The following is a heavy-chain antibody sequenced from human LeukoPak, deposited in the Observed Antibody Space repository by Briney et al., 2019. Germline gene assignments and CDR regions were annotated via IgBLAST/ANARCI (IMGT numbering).Heavy chain of an antibody. V-gene: IGHV3-23*01. CDR2: ISNSGDRT. CDR3: AKDFVPRGGSYFPGFDY. J-gene: IGHJ4*02. CDR1: GFTFSSYA. Sequence: GGSLRLSCAASGFTFSSYAMNWVRQAPGKGLEWVSTISNSGDRTYYADSVKGWFTISRDNSKNTLYLQMNSLRTEDTAVYYCAKDFVPRGGSYFPGFDYWGQGTLVIVSS. D-gene: IGHD1-26*01.